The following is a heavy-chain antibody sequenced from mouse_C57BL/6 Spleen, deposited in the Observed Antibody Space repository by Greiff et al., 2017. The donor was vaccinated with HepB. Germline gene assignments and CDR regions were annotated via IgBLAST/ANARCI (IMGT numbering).Heavy chain of an antibody. CDR1: GYSFTSYY. CDR2: IYPGSGNT. CDR3: ASPLLPHYFDY. J-gene: IGHJ2*01. V-gene: IGHV1-66*01. D-gene: IGHD2-10*01. Sequence: QVHVKQSGPELVKPGASVKISCKASGYSFTSYYIHWVKQRPGQGLEWIGWIYPGSGNTKYNEKFKGKATLTADTSSSTAYMQLSSLTSEDSAVYYCASPLLPHYFDYWGQGTTLTVSS.